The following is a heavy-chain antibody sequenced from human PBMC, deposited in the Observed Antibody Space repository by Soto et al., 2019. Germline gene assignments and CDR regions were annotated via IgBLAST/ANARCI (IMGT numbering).Heavy chain of an antibody. CDR3: ARDSIMWGFDY. CDR1: GASISTFS. J-gene: IGHJ4*02. V-gene: IGHV4-59*01. D-gene: IGHD3-16*01. Sequence: SETLSLTCTVSGASISTFSWSWIRQPPGKGLEWIGYINYSGSTNYNPSLKSRVTISVDTSKNKFSLKLTSVTAADTAVYYCARDSIMWGFDYWGQGTLVTVAS. CDR2: INYSGST.